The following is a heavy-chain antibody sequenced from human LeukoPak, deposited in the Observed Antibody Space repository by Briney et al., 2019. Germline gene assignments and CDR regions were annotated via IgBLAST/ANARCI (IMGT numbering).Heavy chain of an antibody. Sequence: SETLSLTCAVSGGSISSFYWSWIRQPPGKGLEWIGYVHNSGTTNYSPSLKRRVTISVDTSRNQFFLRLSSVTAADTAVYYCARREAFDVWGQGTMVTVSS. CDR2: VHNSGTT. CDR1: GGSISSFY. CDR3: ARREAFDV. J-gene: IGHJ3*01. V-gene: IGHV4-59*01. D-gene: IGHD1-26*01.